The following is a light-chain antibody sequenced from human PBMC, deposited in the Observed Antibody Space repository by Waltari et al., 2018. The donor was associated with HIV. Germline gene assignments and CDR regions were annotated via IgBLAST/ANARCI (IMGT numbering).Light chain of an antibody. J-gene: IGKJ1*01. CDR2: WAS. CDR1: QTVLYTSNTKNY. CDR3: QQYFRTPWT. V-gene: IGKV4-1*01. Sequence: DIVMTQSPDSLAASLGERATINCKSNQTVLYTSNTKNYLAWYQQKPAQPPKLLIYWASTRESGVPDRFSGSGSGTDFTLTIRSLQAEDVAVYYCQQYFRTPWTFGQGTKVEIK.